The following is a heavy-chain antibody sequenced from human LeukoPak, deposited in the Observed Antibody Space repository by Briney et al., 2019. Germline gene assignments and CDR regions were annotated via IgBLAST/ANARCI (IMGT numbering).Heavy chain of an antibody. J-gene: IGHJ5*02. CDR1: GFTFSNSA. CDR3: AAATGP. Sequence: GASVKVSCKASGFTFSNSAMQWVRQARGQRLEWIGWIVVGSGNTNYAQKFQERVTNTRDMSTSTAYMELRSLRSDDTAMYYCAAATGPWGQGTLVTVSS. D-gene: IGHD5-12*01. V-gene: IGHV1-58*02. CDR2: IVVGSGNT.